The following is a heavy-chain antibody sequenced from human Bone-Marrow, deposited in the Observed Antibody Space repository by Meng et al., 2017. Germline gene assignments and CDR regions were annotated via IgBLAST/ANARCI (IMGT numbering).Heavy chain of an antibody. J-gene: IGHJ4*02. CDR3: ARGEGYCSGGSCYFIDY. V-gene: IGHV3-48*03. Sequence: GESLKISCAASGFTFSSYEMNWVRQAPGKGLEWVSYISSSGSTIYYADSVKGRFTISRDNAKNSLYLQMNSLRAEDTAVYYCARGEGYCSGGSCYFIDYWGQGTLVTVSS. CDR2: ISSSGSTI. D-gene: IGHD2-15*01. CDR1: GFTFSSYE.